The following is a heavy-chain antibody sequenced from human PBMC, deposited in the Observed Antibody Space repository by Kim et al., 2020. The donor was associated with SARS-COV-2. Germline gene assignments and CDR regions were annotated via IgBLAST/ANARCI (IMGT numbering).Heavy chain of an antibody. J-gene: IGHJ6*03. V-gene: IGHV3-30*18. CDR2: ISYDGSNK. Sequence: GGSLRLSCAASGFTFSSYGMHWVRQAPGKGLEWVAVISYDGSNKYYADSVKGRFTISRDNSKNTLYLQMNSLRAEDTAVYYCAKDKGLQGVGYYYYMDVWGKGTTVTVSS. CDR3: AKDKGLQGVGYYYYMDV. CDR1: GFTFSSYG. D-gene: IGHD5-12*01.